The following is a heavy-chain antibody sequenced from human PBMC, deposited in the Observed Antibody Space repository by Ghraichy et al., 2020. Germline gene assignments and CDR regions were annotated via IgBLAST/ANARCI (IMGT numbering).Heavy chain of an antibody. Sequence: GASLNISCAASGFTFTSYWMYWVRQAPGKGPEWVTNIKEDGSKMYYVDSVKGRFTVSRDNAKKTLYLQMNSLRVEDTAVYYCAKDQDTGWSFADWGQGTLVTVSS. D-gene: IGHD1-26*01. V-gene: IGHV3-7*01. CDR2: IKEDGSKM. CDR1: GFTFTSYW. CDR3: AKDQDTGWSFAD. J-gene: IGHJ4*02.